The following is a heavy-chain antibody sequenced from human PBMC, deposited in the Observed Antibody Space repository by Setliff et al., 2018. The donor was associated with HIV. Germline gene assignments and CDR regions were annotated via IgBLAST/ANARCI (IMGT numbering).Heavy chain of an antibody. J-gene: IGHJ4*02. CDR2: ISPRDGGT. CDR1: GYNINNYK. D-gene: IGHD6-25*01. CDR3: TTGVRVFRYTSGWTPYSFFDS. Sequence: ASVKVSCKASGYNINNYKMQWVRQVPGQGLEWMGWISPRDGGTNYAQRFHDRVTMTSDTSISTVYLELKRLTSDDTAVYYCTTGVRVFRYTSGWTPYSFFDSWGQGTLVTVSS. V-gene: IGHV1-2*02.